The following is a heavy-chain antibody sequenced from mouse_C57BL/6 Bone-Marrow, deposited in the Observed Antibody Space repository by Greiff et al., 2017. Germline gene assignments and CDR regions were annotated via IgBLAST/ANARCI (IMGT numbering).Heavy chain of an antibody. J-gene: IGHJ2*01. CDR1: GFTFSSYG. CDR2: ISSGGSYT. Sequence: EVKLQESGGDLVKPGGSLKLSCAASGFTFSSYGMSWVRQTPDKRLEWVATISSGGSYTYYPDSVKGRFTISRDNAKNTLYLQMRSLKSEDTAMYYCARRCLDYWGQGTTLTVSS. CDR3: ARRCLDY. V-gene: IGHV5-6*02.